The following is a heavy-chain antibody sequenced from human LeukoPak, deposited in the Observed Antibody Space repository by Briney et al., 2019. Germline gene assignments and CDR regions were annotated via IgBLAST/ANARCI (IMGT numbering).Heavy chain of an antibody. CDR1: GFTFNDYY. V-gene: IGHV3-11*06. CDR3: ASASYDYVWGSYRLFDY. CDR2: ISSTSRLT. Sequence: GGSLRLSCAASGFTFNDYYMSWIRQAPGKGLEWVSYISSTSRLTNYADSVKGRFTIFRDNAKNSLYLQMNSLRAEDTAVYYCASASYDYVWGSYRLFDYWGQGTLVTVFS. D-gene: IGHD3-16*02. J-gene: IGHJ4*02.